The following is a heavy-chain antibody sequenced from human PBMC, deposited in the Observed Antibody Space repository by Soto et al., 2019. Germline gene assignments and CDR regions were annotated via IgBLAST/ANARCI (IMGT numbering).Heavy chain of an antibody. CDR2: IYCSGST. J-gene: IGHJ3*02. Sequence: SETLSHTCNVSGGSISSGGYYWRWIRQHPAKGLEWIGYIYCSGSTYYNPSLKSRVTISVDTSKNQFSLKLSSVTAADTAVYYCARHDSSGYYDTDSDAFDIWGQGTMVTVSS. CDR1: GGSISSGGYY. V-gene: IGHV4-31*03. CDR3: ARHDSSGYYDTDSDAFDI. D-gene: IGHD3-22*01.